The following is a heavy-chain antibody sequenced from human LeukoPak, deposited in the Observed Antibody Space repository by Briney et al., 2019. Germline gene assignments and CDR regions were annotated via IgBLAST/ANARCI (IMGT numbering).Heavy chain of an antibody. Sequence: GGTLRLSCAASGFSFSSYAMSWVRQAPGKGLEWVSSFSGSGGSTYYADSVKGRFTISRDNYKNKLYLQMNSLRAEGMAVYCCAKARTAMQYYFDYWGQGTLVTVSS. CDR2: FSGSGGST. CDR3: AKARTAMQYYFDY. J-gene: IGHJ4*02. D-gene: IGHD4-17*01. CDR1: GFSFSSYA. V-gene: IGHV3-23*01.